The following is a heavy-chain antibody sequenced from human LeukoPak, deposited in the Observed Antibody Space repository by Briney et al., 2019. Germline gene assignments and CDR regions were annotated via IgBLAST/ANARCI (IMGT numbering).Heavy chain of an antibody. CDR1: GGSFSGYY. J-gene: IGHJ4*02. Sequence: SETLSLTCAVYGGSFSGYYWSWIRQPPGEGLEWIGEINHSGSTNYNPSLKSRVTISVDTSKNQFSLKLSSVTAADTAVYYCATIVVPAAMYYWGQGTLVTVSS. CDR3: ATIVVPAAMYY. V-gene: IGHV4-34*01. D-gene: IGHD2-2*01. CDR2: INHSGST.